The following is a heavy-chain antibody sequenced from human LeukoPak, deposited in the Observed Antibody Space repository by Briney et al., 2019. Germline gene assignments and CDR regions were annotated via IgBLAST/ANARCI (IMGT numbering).Heavy chain of an antibody. Sequence: SETLSLTCTGSGGSISSHYWSWIRQPPGKGLEWIGYIYYSGSTNYNPSLKSRVTISVDTSKNQFSLKRSSVTAADTAVYYCARGAAAAGMTYYYYYYMDVWGKGTTVTVSS. J-gene: IGHJ6*03. D-gene: IGHD6-13*01. V-gene: IGHV4-59*11. CDR2: IYYSGST. CDR1: GGSISSHY. CDR3: ARGAAAAGMTYYYYYYMDV.